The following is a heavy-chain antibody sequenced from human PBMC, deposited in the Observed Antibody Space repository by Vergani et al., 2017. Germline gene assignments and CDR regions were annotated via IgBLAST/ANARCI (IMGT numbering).Heavy chain of an antibody. Sequence: EVQLVESGGGLVKPGGSLRLSCAASGFTFSSYSMNWVRQAPGKGLEWVSSISSSSSYIYYADSVKGRFTISRDNSKNTLYLQMNSLRAEDTAVYYCARVNSYYYYMDVWGKGTTVTVSS. V-gene: IGHV3-21*04. D-gene: IGHD2-21*01. CDR3: ARVNSYYYYMDV. CDR2: ISSSSSYI. CDR1: GFTFSSYS. J-gene: IGHJ6*03.